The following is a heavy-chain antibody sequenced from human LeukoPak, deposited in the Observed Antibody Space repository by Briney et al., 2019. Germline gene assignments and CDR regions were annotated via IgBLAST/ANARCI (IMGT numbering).Heavy chain of an antibody. CDR3: ARSVGYRRGYYGGGFYYYDF. CDR2: INQSGSV. Sequence: PSETLSLTCAVSGGSVSDYWAWIRQPPGKGLEWIGEINQSGSVKYNPSLKSRVTISVDMSKNQFSLMLSSMTVADTAVYYCARSVGYRRGYYGGGFYYYDFWGQGTLVTVSS. J-gene: IGHJ4*02. V-gene: IGHV4-34*01. D-gene: IGHD6-25*01. CDR1: GGSVSDY.